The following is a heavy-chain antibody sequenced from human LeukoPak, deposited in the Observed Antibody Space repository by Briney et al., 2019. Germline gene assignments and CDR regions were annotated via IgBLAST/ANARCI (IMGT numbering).Heavy chain of an antibody. Sequence: ASVKVSCKASGCTFTGYYMHWVRQAPGQGLEWMGWINPNSGGTNYAQKFQGRVTMTRDTSISTAYMELSRLRSDDTAVYYCATGYYDILTGYYTHDYWGQGTLVTVSS. CDR3: ATGYYDILTGYYTHDY. D-gene: IGHD3-9*01. J-gene: IGHJ4*02. V-gene: IGHV1-2*02. CDR2: INPNSGGT. CDR1: GCTFTGYY.